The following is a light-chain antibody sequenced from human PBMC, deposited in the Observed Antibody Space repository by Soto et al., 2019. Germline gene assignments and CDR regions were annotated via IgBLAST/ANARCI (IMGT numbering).Light chain of an antibody. CDR3: QQYKNWPRT. CDR1: QSVSSN. Sequence: EIVMTQSPATLSVSPGERATLSCRASQSVSSNLAWYQQKPGQAPRLLIYGASTRATGIPARFSGSGSGTEFTLTISSLRAEDFAVYYCQQYKNWPRTFRQGTKVEIK. V-gene: IGKV3-15*01. CDR2: GAS. J-gene: IGKJ1*01.